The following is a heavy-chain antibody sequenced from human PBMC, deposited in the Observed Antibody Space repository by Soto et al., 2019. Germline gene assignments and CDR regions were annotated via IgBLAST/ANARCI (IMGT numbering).Heavy chain of an antibody. CDR1: GFTFSSYS. V-gene: IGHV3-48*01. Sequence: GGSLRLSCAASGFTFSSYSMNWVRQAPGKGLEWVSYISSSSSTIYYADSVKGRFTISRDNAKNSLYLQMNSLRAEDTAVYYCARGGAEGSGRRSKIDYWGQGTLVTVSS. D-gene: IGHD3-10*01. CDR2: ISSSSSTI. J-gene: IGHJ4*02. CDR3: ARGGAEGSGRRSKIDY.